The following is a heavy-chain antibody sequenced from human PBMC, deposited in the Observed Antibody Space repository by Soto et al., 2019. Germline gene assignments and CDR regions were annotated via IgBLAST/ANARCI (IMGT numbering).Heavy chain of an antibody. CDR3: ARGHIVVVPTVGWFNP. D-gene: IGHD2-2*01. CDR1: GYFISSGYY. Sequence: SETLSLTCTVSGYFISSGYYWGWIRQPPGKGLEWIGSMFHSGSTHYNPSLKSRVTMSVDTSKNQFSLRLSSVTASDTAVYYCARGHIVVVPTVGWFNPWGQGTLVTVSS. CDR2: MFHSGST. V-gene: IGHV4-38-2*02. J-gene: IGHJ5*02.